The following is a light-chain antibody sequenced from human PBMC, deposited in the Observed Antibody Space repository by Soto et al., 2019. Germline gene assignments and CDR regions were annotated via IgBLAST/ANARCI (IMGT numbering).Light chain of an antibody. Sequence: QSALTQPASVSGSPGQSITISCTGTSSDVGAYNYFSWYQHHPGKAPKLIIYDVSSRPSGVSNRFSGSKSGNTASLTISGLQAEDEADYYCSSSTTSIPVNYVFGTGTKLTVL. V-gene: IGLV2-14*03. CDR2: DVS. CDR1: SSDVGAYNY. J-gene: IGLJ1*01. CDR3: SSSTTSIPVNYV.